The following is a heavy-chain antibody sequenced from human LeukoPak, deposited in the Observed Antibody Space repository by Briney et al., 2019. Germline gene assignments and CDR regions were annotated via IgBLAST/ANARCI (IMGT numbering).Heavy chain of an antibody. D-gene: IGHD1-26*01. CDR1: GGSFSGYY. CDR3: ARLYPLGATVLFRFDP. J-gene: IGHJ5*02. Sequence: SETLSLTCAVYGGSFSGYYWSWIRQPPGKGLEWIGEINHSGSTNYNPSLKSRVTISVDTSKNQFPLKLSSVTAADTAVYYCARLYPLGATVLFRFDPWGQGTLVTVSS. CDR2: INHSGST. V-gene: IGHV4-34*01.